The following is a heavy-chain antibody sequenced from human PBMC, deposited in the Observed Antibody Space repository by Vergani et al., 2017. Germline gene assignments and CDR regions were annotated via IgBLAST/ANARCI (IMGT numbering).Heavy chain of an antibody. CDR3: ARSPIGSSYYEY. V-gene: IGHV4-4*03. Sequence: QVQLQESGPGLVKPLGTLSLTCSVSGGPLSTTDWWSWFRQSPERGLEWIGKIGHSGSTYFNASFASRVSMSVDWSVKQFSLYLRSVTAADTAVYYCARSPIGSSYYEYWGQGILVTVSS. J-gene: IGHJ4*02. CDR1: GGPLSTTDW. CDR2: IGHSGST. D-gene: IGHD3-10*01.